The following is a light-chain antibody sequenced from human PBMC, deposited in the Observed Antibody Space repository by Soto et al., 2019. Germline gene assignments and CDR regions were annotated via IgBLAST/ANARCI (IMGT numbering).Light chain of an antibody. CDR2: NNN. CDR1: SSNIGSNT. V-gene: IGLV1-44*01. CDR3: AAWDDSLNGFYV. Sequence: QSVLTQPPSASATPGQRVTISCSGSSSNIGSNTVNWYQQLPGTAPKLLIYNNNQRPSGVPDRISGSKSGTSASLAIGGLQSEDEADYYCAAWDDSLNGFYVFGTGTKVTVL. J-gene: IGLJ1*01.